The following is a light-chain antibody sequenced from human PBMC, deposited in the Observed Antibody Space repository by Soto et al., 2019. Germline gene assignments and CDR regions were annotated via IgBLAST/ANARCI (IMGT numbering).Light chain of an antibody. J-gene: IGKJ1*01. V-gene: IGKV3-15*01. CDR2: DAA. CDR3: QQYSNWSPWT. CDR1: QSVFSSN. Sequence: IVVMQSPRTLSLGPGASATLSCRPSQSVFSSNYSWYHQKPGQAPSLLIYDAASRATASPPRCSGSGSGTHVFLPINSRQAQDVWAEYCQQYSNWSPWTFGQGTKVDI.